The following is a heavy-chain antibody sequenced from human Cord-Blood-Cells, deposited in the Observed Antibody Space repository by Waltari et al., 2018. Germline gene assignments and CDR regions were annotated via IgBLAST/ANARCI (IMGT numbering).Heavy chain of an antibody. D-gene: IGHD3-22*01. Sequence: EVQLLESGGGLVQPGGSLRLSCAASGFTFSRYAMSWVRQAPGKGLEWVSAISGSGGSTYYADSVKGRFTISRDNSKNTLYLQMNSLRAEDTAVYYCAKRSDSSGYYYYYGMDVWGQGTTVTVSS. CDR1: GFTFSRYA. J-gene: IGHJ6*02. CDR2: ISGSGGST. CDR3: AKRSDSSGYYYYYGMDV. V-gene: IGHV3-23*01.